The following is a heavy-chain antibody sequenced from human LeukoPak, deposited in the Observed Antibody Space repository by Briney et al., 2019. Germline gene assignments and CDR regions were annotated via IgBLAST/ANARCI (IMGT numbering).Heavy chain of an antibody. CDR3: AGSYYDFWSGYYCSY. CDR1: GGTFSSYA. J-gene: IGHJ4*02. V-gene: IGHV1-69*04. D-gene: IGHD3-3*01. CDR2: IIPILGIA. Sequence: WASVTVSCKASGGTFSSYAISWVRQAPGQGLEWMGRIIPILGIANYAQKFQGRVTITADKSTSTAYMELSSLRSEDTAVYYCAGSYYDFWSGYYCSYWGQGTLVTVSS.